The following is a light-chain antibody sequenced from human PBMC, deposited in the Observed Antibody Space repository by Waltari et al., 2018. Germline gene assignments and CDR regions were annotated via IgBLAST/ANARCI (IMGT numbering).Light chain of an antibody. CDR2: DVS. CDR1: SSHSGGYNY. CDR3: CSYAGGYTEV. V-gene: IGLV2-11*01. Sequence: QSALTQPRSVSGSPGQSVTISCTGTSSHSGGYNYVSWYQQHPGKALKIMIYDVSRRPAGLPDRFAGSTSSNAAFLTSSGLQAEDEADYYCCSYAGGYTEVFGAGTKVTVL. J-gene: IGLJ1*01.